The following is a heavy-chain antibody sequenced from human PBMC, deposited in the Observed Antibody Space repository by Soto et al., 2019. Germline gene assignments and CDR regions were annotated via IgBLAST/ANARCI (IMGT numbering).Heavy chain of an antibody. CDR2: ISGHNGGT. D-gene: IGHD2-15*01. CDR3: ANDGGHGARMHMCGMDV. CDR1: GYPFINYG. V-gene: IGHV1-18*01. Sequence: QPQLVQSGVEVKKPGASVRVTCKASGYPFINYGINWVRQAPGQVLEWMGWISGHNGGTNYGPKSRDTITLATDTSSKAAYVELRSPRSDDTTVYYCANDGGHGARMHMCGMDVWGQGTTVSVPS. J-gene: IGHJ6*02.